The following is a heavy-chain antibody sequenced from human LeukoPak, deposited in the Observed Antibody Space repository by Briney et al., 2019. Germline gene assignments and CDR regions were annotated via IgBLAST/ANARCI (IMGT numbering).Heavy chain of an antibody. Sequence: SETLSLTCAVYGGSFSGYYWSWIRQPPGKGLEWIGEINHSGSTNYNPSLKSRVTISVDTSKNQFSLKLSSVTAADTAVYYCARGFSYSSGWHSSYYYYMDVWGKGTTVTVSS. CDR1: GGSFSGYY. CDR2: INHSGST. D-gene: IGHD6-19*01. J-gene: IGHJ6*03. CDR3: ARGFSYSSGWHSSYYYYMDV. V-gene: IGHV4-34*01.